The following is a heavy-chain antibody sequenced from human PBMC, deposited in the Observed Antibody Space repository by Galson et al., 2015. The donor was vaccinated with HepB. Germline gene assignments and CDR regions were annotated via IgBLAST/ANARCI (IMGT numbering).Heavy chain of an antibody. CDR2: IRGHNGNT. Sequence: QSGAEVKKPGASVTVSCKSSGYIFTSYDVAWVRQAPGQGLEWMGWIRGHNGNTHYAQKLQGRVTLTTDTSTATAYMELRSLRSDDTAIYYCARAVSVADTKRFDSWGQGTPVTVSA. J-gene: IGHJ4*02. CDR3: ARAVSVADTKRFDS. D-gene: IGHD6-19*01. CDR1: GYIFTSYD. V-gene: IGHV1-18*01.